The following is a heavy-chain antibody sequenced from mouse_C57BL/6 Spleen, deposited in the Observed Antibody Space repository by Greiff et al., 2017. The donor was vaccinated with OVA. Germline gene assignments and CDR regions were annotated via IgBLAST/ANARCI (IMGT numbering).Heavy chain of an antibody. CDR1: GFTFSSYT. D-gene: IGHD2-1*01. V-gene: IGHV5-9*01. CDR2: ISGGGGKT. J-gene: IGHJ4*01. Sequence: EVQGVESGGGLVKPGGSLKLSCAASGFTFSSYTMSWVRQTPEKRLEWVATISGGGGKTYYPDSVKGRFTISRDNAKNTLYLQMSSLRSEDTALYYCAREGNYEGYYYAMDYWGQGTSVTVSS. CDR3: AREGNYEGYYYAMDY.